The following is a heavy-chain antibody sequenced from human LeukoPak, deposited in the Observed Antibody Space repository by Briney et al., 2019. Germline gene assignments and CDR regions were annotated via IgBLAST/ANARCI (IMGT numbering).Heavy chain of an antibody. V-gene: IGHV3-30*18. J-gene: IGHJ1*01. Sequence: GRSLRLSCAASGFTFSSYAMSWVRQAPGKGLEGVAVISYDGSNKYYADSVKGRFTISRDNSKNTLYLQMNSQRAEDTAVYYCAKDHYYDSSGYYLGYFQHWGQGTLLTVSS. CDR1: GFTFSSYA. CDR2: ISYDGSNK. CDR3: AKDHYYDSSGYYLGYFQH. D-gene: IGHD3-22*01.